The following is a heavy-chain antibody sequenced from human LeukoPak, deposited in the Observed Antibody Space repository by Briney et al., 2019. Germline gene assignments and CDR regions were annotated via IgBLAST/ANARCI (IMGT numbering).Heavy chain of an antibody. D-gene: IGHD6-19*01. V-gene: IGHV4-4*07. Sequence: PSETLSLTCTVSGGSISSYYWSWIRQPAGKGLEWIGRIYTSGSTNYNPSLKSRVTMSVDTSKNQFSLKLSSVTAADTAVYYCAREGAVAGNSSFYYYYYYMDVWGKGTTVTISS. J-gene: IGHJ6*03. CDR1: GGSISSYY. CDR3: AREGAVAGNSSFYYYYYYMDV. CDR2: IYTSGST.